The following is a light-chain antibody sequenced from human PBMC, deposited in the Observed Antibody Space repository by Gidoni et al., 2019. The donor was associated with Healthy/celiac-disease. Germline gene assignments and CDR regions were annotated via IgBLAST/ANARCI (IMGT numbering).Light chain of an antibody. CDR2: DAS. J-gene: IGKJ2*01. Sequence: EIVLTQSPATLSLSPGERATLSCRASQSVSSYLAWYQQQPGQAPRLLIYDASNRATGIPARFSGSGSGTDFTLTISSLEPEDFAVDYCQQRSNWPPTFGQGTKLEIK. CDR1: QSVSSY. V-gene: IGKV3-11*01. CDR3: QQRSNWPPT.